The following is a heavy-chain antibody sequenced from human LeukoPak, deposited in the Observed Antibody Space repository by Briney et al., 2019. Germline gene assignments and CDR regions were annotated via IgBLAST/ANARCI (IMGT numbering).Heavy chain of an antibody. CDR2: LNAYNGNT. D-gene: IGHD6-19*01. CDR3: SRDLGIAVAGTVVDY. Sequence: GASVKVFCKASGYTFTSYGISWLRQATAQGLEGMGCLNAYNGNTNYAQKLQGRVTMTTDTSTSTAYMELRSLRSDDTAVYYCSRDLGIAVAGTVVDYWGQGTLVTVSS. V-gene: IGHV1-18*01. J-gene: IGHJ4*02. CDR1: GYTFTSYG.